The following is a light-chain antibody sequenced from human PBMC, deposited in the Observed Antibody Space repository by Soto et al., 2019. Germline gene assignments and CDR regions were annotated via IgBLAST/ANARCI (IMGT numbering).Light chain of an antibody. CDR3: QQSYSTPLT. V-gene: IGKV1-39*01. CDR2: AAF. J-gene: IGKJ4*01. CDR1: QSISSH. Sequence: DIQMTQSPSSLSASVGDRVTITCRASQSISSHLNWYQQKPGKAPKLLIYAAFSLESGVPSRFSGSGSGTDFSLTVSSLQPEEFATYYCQQSYSTPLTFGGGTKVEIK.